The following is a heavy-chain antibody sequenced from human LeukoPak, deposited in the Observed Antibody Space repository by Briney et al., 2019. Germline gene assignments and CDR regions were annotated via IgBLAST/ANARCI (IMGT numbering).Heavy chain of an antibody. CDR2: IYSGGST. CDR1: GFTVSSNY. CDR3: ASSGSYSYYYYGMDV. J-gene: IGHJ6*02. D-gene: IGHD1-26*01. Sequence: GGSLRLSCAASGFTVSSNYMSWVRQAPGKGLEWVSVIYSGGSTYYADSVKGRFTISRVNSKNTLYLQMNSLRAEDTAVYYCASSGSYSYYYYGMDVWGQGTTVTVSS. V-gene: IGHV3-66*01.